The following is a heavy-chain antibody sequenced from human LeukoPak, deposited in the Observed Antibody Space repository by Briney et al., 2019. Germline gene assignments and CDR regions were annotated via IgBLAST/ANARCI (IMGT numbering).Heavy chain of an antibody. V-gene: IGHV4-39*01. CDR1: GGSISSRSHC. CDR3: AVAGVRYYDSSGLHAFDF. Sequence: SETLSLTCTVSGGSISSRSHCWGWIRQPPGKGLEWIGTMFYSGSTYYNPSLKSRVAISIDTSENQFSLELNSVTAADTAVYYCAVAGVRYYDSSGLHAFDFWGRGTMVTVSS. D-gene: IGHD3-22*01. CDR2: MFYSGST. J-gene: IGHJ3*01.